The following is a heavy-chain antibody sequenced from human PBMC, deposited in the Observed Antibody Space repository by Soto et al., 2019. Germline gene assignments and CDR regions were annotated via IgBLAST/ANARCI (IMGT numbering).Heavy chain of an antibody. D-gene: IGHD5-12*01. CDR3: ARAAAGGYSAYEVFDY. CDR1: GGSISSSNW. Sequence: QVQLQESGPGLVKPSGTLSLTCAVSGGSISSSNWWSWVRQPPGKGLEWIGEIYHSGSTNYNPSLKSRVTISIXXXKXXFSLKLSSVTAADTAVYYCARAAAGGYSAYEVFDYWGQGTLVTVSS. J-gene: IGHJ4*02. V-gene: IGHV4-4*02. CDR2: IYHSGST.